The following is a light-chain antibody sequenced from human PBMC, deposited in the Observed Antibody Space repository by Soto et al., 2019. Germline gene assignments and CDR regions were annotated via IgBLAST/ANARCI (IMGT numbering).Light chain of an antibody. V-gene: IGKV1-27*01. J-gene: IGKJ1*01. CDR1: QGISNY. CDR3: QQYTSAPWT. Sequence: DIQMTQSPSSLSASVGDRVTITCRASQGISNYLAWYQQKPGKVPRLLIFAASTLQSGAPSRFRGTGSETDFALTINGLQAEDVAIYYCQQYTSAPWTFGQGTKVEI. CDR2: AAS.